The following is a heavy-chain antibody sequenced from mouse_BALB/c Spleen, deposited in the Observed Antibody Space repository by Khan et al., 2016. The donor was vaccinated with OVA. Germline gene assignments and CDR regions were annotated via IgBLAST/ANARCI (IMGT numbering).Heavy chain of an antibody. CDR3: ARRNYFGYTFAY. Sequence: QVQLQQSGAELARPGASVKLSCKASGYTFTDFYINWVKQRTGQGLEWIGEINPGSGGIYYNEKFKGKATLTADKSSSTAYMQLSSLTSEDSAVYFGARRNYFGYTFAYWGQGTLVTVSA. J-gene: IGHJ3*01. CDR2: INPGSGGI. CDR1: GYTFTDFY. V-gene: IGHV1-77*01. D-gene: IGHD1-2*01.